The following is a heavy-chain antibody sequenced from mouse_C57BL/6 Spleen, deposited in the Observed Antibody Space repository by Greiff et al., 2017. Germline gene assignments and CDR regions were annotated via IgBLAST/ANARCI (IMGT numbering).Heavy chain of an antibody. CDR3: ARSYGSSSRYFDV. CDR1: GYTFTSYW. Sequence: QVQLQQPGAELVMPGASVKLSCKASGYTFTSYWMHWVKQRPGQGLEWIGEIDPSDSYTNYNQKFKGKSTLTVDKSSSTAYMQLSSLTSEDSAVYYCARSYGSSSRYFDVWGTGTTVTVSS. J-gene: IGHJ1*03. V-gene: IGHV1-69*01. D-gene: IGHD1-1*01. CDR2: IDPSDSYT.